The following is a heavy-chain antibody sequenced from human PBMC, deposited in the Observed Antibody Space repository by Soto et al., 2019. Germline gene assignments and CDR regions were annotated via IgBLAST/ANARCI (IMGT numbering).Heavy chain of an antibody. V-gene: IGHV3-66*01. CDR1: GFTVSSNY. CDR3: ARAQKWLQSDY. Sequence: QTGGSLRLSCAVSGFTVSSNYMNWVRQAPGKGLEWVSVIYSGGSTYYADSVKGRFTISRDNSKNTLYLQMNSLRAEDTAVYYCARAQKWLQSDYWGQGTLVTVSS. J-gene: IGHJ4*02. CDR2: IYSGGST. D-gene: IGHD5-18*01.